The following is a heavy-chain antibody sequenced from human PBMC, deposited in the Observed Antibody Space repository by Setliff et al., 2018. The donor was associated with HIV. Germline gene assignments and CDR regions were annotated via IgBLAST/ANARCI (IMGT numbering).Heavy chain of an antibody. J-gene: IGHJ4*02. Sequence: SETLSLTCAVPGYSISSGYYWGWIRQPPGKGLEWIGSIYHSGSTFYNPSLKSRVTLSLDTSKNQFSLKVTSVTAADTAVYYCARRAAATTNFDYWGQGTLVTVSS. D-gene: IGHD1-26*01. CDR2: IYHSGST. V-gene: IGHV4-38-2*01. CDR3: ARRAAATTNFDY. CDR1: GYSISSGYY.